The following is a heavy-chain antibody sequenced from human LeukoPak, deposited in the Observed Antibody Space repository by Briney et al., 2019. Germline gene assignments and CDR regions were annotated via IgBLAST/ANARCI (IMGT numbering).Heavy chain of an antibody. CDR2: ISYDGSNK. J-gene: IGHJ4*02. D-gene: IGHD4-23*01. Sequence: GRSLRLSCAASGFTFSSYAMHWVRQAPGKGLEWVAVISYDGSNKYYADSVKGRFTISRDNSKNTLYLQMNSLRAEDTAVYYRASLNGNLFDYWGQGTLVTVSS. CDR1: GFTFSSYA. V-gene: IGHV3-30-3*01. CDR3: ASLNGNLFDY.